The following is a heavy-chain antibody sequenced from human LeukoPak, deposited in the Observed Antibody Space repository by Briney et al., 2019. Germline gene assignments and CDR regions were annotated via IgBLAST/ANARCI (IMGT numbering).Heavy chain of an antibody. J-gene: IGHJ4*02. D-gene: IGHD3-3*01. Sequence: PGGSLRLSCAASGFTFSSYWMHWVRQAPGKGLVWVSRTNSDGSSTSYADSVKGRFTISRDNAKNTLYLQMNSLRAEDTAVYYCATMHTYDFWSGYSNFDYWGQGTLVTVSS. CDR3: ATMHTYDFWSGYSNFDY. V-gene: IGHV3-74*01. CDR1: GFTFSSYW. CDR2: TNSDGSST.